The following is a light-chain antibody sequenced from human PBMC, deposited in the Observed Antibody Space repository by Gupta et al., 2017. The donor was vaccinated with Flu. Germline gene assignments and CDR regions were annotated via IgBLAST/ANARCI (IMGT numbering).Light chain of an antibody. V-gene: IGKV2-28*01. Sequence: VAPGETASISCRASQSRRHSNGYNYLDWYVQKPGQSPQLLIYLASKRAYGVPDRFVDRGSGTDFTLRIRKVEAEDVGVYYCRQTLQSPVAFGQGTKVEIK. CDR2: LAS. CDR1: QSRRHSNGYNY. CDR3: RQTLQSPVA. J-gene: IGKJ1*01.